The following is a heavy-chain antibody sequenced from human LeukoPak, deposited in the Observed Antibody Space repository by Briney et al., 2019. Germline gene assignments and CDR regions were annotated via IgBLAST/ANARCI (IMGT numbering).Heavy chain of an antibody. V-gene: IGHV1-2*02. CDR2: INPDSGGT. D-gene: IGHD5-12*01. J-gene: IGHJ5*02. CDR3: AGRALCGDSGYDYNWFDP. CDR1: GYTFTDYY. Sequence: ASVKVSCKASGYTFTDYYMHWVRQAPGQGFEWMGWINPDSGGTNYAQKFQGRVTMTRDTSISTAYMELSRLRSNDTAVYYCAGRALCGDSGYDYNWFDPWGQGTLVTVSS.